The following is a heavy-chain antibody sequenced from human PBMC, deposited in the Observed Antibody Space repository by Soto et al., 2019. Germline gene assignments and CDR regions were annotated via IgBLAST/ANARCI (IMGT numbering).Heavy chain of an antibody. CDR1: GYTFTNSD. CDR2: MNPNSGNT. CDR3: ARGEIVVVPAAIHYYGMDV. V-gene: IGHV1-8*01. D-gene: IGHD2-2*01. Sequence: ASVKVSCKASGYTFTNSDINWVRQATGQGLEWMGWMNPNSGNTGYAQKFQGRVTMTRDTSINTAYMELSSLRSEDTAVYYCARGEIVVVPAAIHYYGMDVWGQGTTVTVSS. J-gene: IGHJ6*02.